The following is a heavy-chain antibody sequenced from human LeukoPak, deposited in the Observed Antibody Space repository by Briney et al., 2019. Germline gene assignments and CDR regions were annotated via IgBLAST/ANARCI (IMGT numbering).Heavy chain of an antibody. CDR3: ARLSGSSTGTFDY. V-gene: IGHV4-39*01. Sequence: PSETLSLTCTVSGGSISSSSYYWGWIRQPPGKGLEWIGSIYYSGSTYYNPSLKSRVTISVGTSKNQFSLKLSSVTAADTAVYYCARLSGSSTGTFDYWGQGTLVTVSS. CDR2: IYYSGST. D-gene: IGHD1-26*01. J-gene: IGHJ4*02. CDR1: GGSISSSSYY.